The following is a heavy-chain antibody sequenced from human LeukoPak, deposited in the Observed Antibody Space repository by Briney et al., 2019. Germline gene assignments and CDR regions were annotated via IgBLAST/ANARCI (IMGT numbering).Heavy chain of an antibody. D-gene: IGHD3-22*01. CDR1: GYTFSDFE. CDR3: ARTYDSSGLDAFDI. CDR2: INHSGST. V-gene: IGHV4-34*01. Sequence: PGGSLRLSCVGSGYTFSDFEMNWVRQAPGKGLEWIGEINHSGSTNYNPSLKSRVTISVDTSKNQFSLKLSSVTAADTAVYYCARTYDSSGLDAFDIWGQGTMVTVSS. J-gene: IGHJ3*02.